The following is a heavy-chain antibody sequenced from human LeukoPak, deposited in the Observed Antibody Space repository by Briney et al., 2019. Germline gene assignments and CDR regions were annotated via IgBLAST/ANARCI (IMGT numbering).Heavy chain of an antibody. Sequence: SETLSLTCTVSGGSISGSYWSWIRQPPGKGLEWIWYIYSSGSTNYNPSIKCRVTIEVDTSTNQFSLNLSSVTAARTAVYYRVRRGGRFDTWGQGTLVTVRS. J-gene: IGHJ5*02. CDR3: VRRGGRFDT. V-gene: IGHV4-4*09. CDR2: IYSSGST. CDR1: GGSISGSY.